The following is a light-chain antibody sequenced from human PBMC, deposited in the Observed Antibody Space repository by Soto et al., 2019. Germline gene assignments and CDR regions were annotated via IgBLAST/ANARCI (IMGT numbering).Light chain of an antibody. CDR2: EGS. CDR3: CSYAGSSTWV. J-gene: IGLJ1*01. CDR1: SSDVGSYNF. V-gene: IGLV2-23*01. Sequence: QSALTQPASVSGSPGQSITISCTGTSSDVGSYNFVSWYQQHPGKAPKLMIYEGSKRPSGVSNRFSGSKSGNTASLTISGLQAEDEADYYCCSYAGSSTWVFGTGTK.